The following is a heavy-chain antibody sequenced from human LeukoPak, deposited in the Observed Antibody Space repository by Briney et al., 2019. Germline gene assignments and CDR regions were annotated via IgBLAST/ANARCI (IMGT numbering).Heavy chain of an antibody. V-gene: IGHV3-48*01. CDR1: GFTFSTYS. CDR2: ISSSSSTI. D-gene: IGHD3-3*01. J-gene: IGHJ4*02. Sequence: GGSLRLFCAASGFTFSTYSMNWVRQAPGKGLEWVSYISSSSSTIYYADSVKGRFTISRDNAKNSLFLQMNSLRAEDTAVYYCAKVWKYYDFWSGYYPGGYYFDYWGQGTLVTVSS. CDR3: AKVWKYYDFWSGYYPGGYYFDY.